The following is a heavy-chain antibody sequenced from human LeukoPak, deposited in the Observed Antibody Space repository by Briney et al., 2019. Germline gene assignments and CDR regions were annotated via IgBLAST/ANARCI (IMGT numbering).Heavy chain of an antibody. Sequence: GGSLRLSCVASGFTFDDYGMFWVRQTPGKGLEWVSAISWNSGIIAYADSVKGRFTIFRDNAKNSLYLQMNSLRVEDTAVYYCAKDRFFYDSGSKANWGQGTLVTVSS. CDR3: AKDRFFYDSGSKAN. D-gene: IGHD3-22*01. CDR2: ISWNSGII. CDR1: GFTFDDYG. J-gene: IGHJ4*02. V-gene: IGHV3-9*01.